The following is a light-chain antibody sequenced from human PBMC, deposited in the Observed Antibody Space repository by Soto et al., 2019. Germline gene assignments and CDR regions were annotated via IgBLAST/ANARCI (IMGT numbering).Light chain of an antibody. J-gene: IGLJ2*01. CDR2: END. CDR1: SSTIGTNY. Sequence: QSVLTQPPSVSAAPGQKVTIYCSGSSSTIGTNYVSWYQHLPGTTPKLLINENDRRPSGIPDRFSGSKTGTSATLVITGLQTGDEAEYFCATWDTSLKGVVFGGGTKLTVL. V-gene: IGLV1-51*01. CDR3: ATWDTSLKGVV.